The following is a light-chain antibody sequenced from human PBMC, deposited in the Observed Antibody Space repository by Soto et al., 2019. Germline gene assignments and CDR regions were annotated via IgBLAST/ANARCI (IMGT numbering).Light chain of an antibody. J-gene: IGLJ1*01. Sequence: QSALTQPASVSGSPGQSITISCTGTSSDVGGYNYVSWYQQHPGKAPKLMIYDVSNRPSGVSNRFSGSESGNTASLTISGLQAEDEADYYCSSYTSSSTLGVFGTGTKVTVL. CDR3: SSYTSSSTLGV. CDR2: DVS. CDR1: SSDVGGYNY. V-gene: IGLV2-14*01.